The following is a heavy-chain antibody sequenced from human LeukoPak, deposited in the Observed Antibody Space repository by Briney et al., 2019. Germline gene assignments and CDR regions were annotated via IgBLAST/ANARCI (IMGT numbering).Heavy chain of an antibody. V-gene: IGHV3-30*02. Sequence: GGSLRLSCAAYGFTFSSYGIHWVRQAPGKGLEWVAFIRYDGTNKYYADSVKGRFTISRDNSKDTLYLQMNSLRAEDTAVYYCARVSRPAGSFDYWGQGTLVTVSS. J-gene: IGHJ4*02. CDR2: IRYDGTNK. D-gene: IGHD2-2*01. CDR1: GFTFSSYG. CDR3: ARVSRPAGSFDY.